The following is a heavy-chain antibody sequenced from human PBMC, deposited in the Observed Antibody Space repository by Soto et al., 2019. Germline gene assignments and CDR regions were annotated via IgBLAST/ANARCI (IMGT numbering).Heavy chain of an antibody. CDR3: ARIDYCMDV. V-gene: IGHV4-38-2*01. CDR1: GYSISSGYY. D-gene: IGHD3-16*01. J-gene: IGHJ6*02. CDR2: IYHSGST. Sequence: QVQLQESGPGLVKPSETLSLTCAVSGYSISSGYYWGWIRQPPGKGLEWIGSIYHSGSTYYNPSLKSRVTISVDTSKNQFSLKLSSVTAADTAVYCCARIDYCMDVWGQGTTVTVSS.